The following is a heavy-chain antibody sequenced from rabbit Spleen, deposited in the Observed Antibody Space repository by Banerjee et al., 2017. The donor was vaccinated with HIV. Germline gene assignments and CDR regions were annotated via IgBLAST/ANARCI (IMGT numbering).Heavy chain of an antibody. CDR1: GFSFCRANT. V-gene: IGHV1S40*01. CDR3: ARDHVSSGGYTLNL. J-gene: IGHJ4*01. Sequence: QSLEESGGDRVKPGASRKLTGTASGFSFCRANTNGWARKAPGKGLDLIACIYGGYIGSTWYASWAKGRFTISKTSSTTVTLQMTSLTAADTATYFCARDHVSSGGYTLNLWGPGTLVTVS. CDR2: IYGGYIGST. D-gene: IGHD1-1*01.